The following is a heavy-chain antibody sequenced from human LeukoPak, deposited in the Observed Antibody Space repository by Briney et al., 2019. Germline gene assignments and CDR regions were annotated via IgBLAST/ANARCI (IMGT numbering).Heavy chain of an antibody. D-gene: IGHD4-11*01. Sequence: SETLSLTCAVFGGSFSGQYWSWIRQPPGKGLEWIGEINHRGSTTYNPSLKSRVAISVDTSKSQFSLKVRSLTAADTAVYYCARDRYSNSFYYYYAMDVWGQGTTVTVSS. V-gene: IGHV4-34*01. J-gene: IGHJ6*02. CDR3: ARDRYSNSFYYYYAMDV. CDR2: INHRGST. CDR1: GGSFSGQY.